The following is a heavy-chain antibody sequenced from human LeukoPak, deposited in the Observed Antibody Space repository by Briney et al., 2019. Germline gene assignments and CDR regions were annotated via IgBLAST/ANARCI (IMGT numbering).Heavy chain of an antibody. Sequence: ASVKVSCKASVYTFTSYYMHWVRQAPGQGLEWMGIINPSSRSTSYAQKFQGRVTMTRDMSTSTVYMELSSLRSEDTAVYYCARADLMITFGGVIVKSQNWYFDLWGRGTLVTVSS. V-gene: IGHV1-46*01. D-gene: IGHD3-16*02. CDR3: ARADLMITFGGVIVKSQNWYFDL. CDR2: INPSSRST. CDR1: VYTFTSYY. J-gene: IGHJ2*01.